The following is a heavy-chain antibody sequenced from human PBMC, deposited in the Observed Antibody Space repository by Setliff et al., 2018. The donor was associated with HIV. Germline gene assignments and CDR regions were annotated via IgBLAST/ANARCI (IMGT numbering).Heavy chain of an antibody. CDR1: GGSFIGSSFQ. V-gene: IGHV4-39*07. CDR2: IAYSGTTMYT. Sequence: SETLSLTCTVSGGSFIGSSFQSTWIRQTPGKGLEWIADIAYSGTTMYTNYNPSLESRVIISEDTSRDQFFLKLTSVTADDTGIYCCARGPPFAYWGQGLLVTVSS. CDR3: ARGPPFAY. J-gene: IGHJ4*02.